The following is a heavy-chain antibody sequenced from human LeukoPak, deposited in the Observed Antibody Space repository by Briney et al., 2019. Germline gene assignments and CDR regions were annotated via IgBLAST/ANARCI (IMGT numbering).Heavy chain of an antibody. J-gene: IGHJ4*02. V-gene: IGHV3-23*01. CDR1: GFTFSIYA. D-gene: IGHD3-3*01. CDR3: AKGPQYYDFWSGYQTRTDY. CDR2: ISSSSSYI. Sequence: PGGSLRLSCAASGFTFSIYAMSWVRQAPGKGLEWVSSISSSSSYIYYADSVKGRFTISRDNSKNTLYLQMNSLRAEDTAVYYCAKGPQYYDFWSGYQTRTDYWGQGTLVTVSS.